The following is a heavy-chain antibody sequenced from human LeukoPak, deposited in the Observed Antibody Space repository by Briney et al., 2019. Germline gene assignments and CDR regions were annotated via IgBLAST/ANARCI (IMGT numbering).Heavy chain of an antibody. Sequence: GRSLTLSCAATGFTFNHYGMHWVRQAPGKGLAWVAVIWSDGTNRYYADSVKGRFTISRDDSRTTVYLQMNSLRPEDTGVYYCARDAQRGFDYSNSLQYWGQGTPVTVST. V-gene: IGHV3-33*01. D-gene: IGHD4-11*01. CDR1: GFTFNHYG. J-gene: IGHJ4*02. CDR2: IWSDGTNR. CDR3: ARDAQRGFDYSNSLQY.